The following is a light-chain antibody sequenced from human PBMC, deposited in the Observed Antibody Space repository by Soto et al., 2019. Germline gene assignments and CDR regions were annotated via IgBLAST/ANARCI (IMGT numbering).Light chain of an antibody. V-gene: IGLV2-11*01. CDR2: DVN. CDR1: SSDVDNYNN. CDR3: CSYTSSSTWV. Sequence: QSALTQPRSVSGSPGQSVTISCTRTSSDVDNYNNVSWYQQHPGKAPKLLIYDVNKRPSGVPYRFSGSKSGNTASLTISGLQAGDEADYYCCSYTSSSTWVFGGGTKLTVL. J-gene: IGLJ3*02.